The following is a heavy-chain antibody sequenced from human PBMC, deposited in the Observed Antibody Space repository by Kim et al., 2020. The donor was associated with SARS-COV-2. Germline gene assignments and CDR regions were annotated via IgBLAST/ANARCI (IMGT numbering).Heavy chain of an antibody. J-gene: IGHJ3*02. V-gene: IGHV3-11*05. Sequence: YADSVKGRFTISRDNAKNSLYLQMNSLRAEDTAVYYCARDRAFGDYAFDIWGQGTMVTVSS. CDR3: ARDRAFGDYAFDI. D-gene: IGHD3-10*01.